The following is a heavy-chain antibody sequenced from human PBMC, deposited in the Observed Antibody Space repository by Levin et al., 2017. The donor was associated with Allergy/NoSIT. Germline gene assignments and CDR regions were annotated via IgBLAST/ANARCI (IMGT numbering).Heavy chain of an antibody. CDR2: ISISGSTI. D-gene: IGHD1-26*01. Sequence: LSLTCAASGFTFSSYEMNWVRPAPGKGLEWVSYISISGSTIYYADSVKGRFTISRDNAKSSLYLQMNNLRAEDTAIYYCARLVGTTTGYFDYWGQGTLVTISS. V-gene: IGHV3-48*03. CDR1: GFTFSSYE. J-gene: IGHJ4*02. CDR3: ARLVGTTTGYFDY.